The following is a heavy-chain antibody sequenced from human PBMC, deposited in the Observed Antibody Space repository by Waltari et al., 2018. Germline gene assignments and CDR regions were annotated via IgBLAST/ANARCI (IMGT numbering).Heavy chain of an antibody. CDR2: IKSRVDGETA. CDR3: TTDPDSSSSGGFDF. J-gene: IGHJ4*02. Sequence: EVQLVESGGGLAKPGGSLKVSCTASGFIFADGWMGGVRQAPGGGLEWVGRIKSRVDGETAEYAAPVKGRFTISRDDSKNTLYLHMDSLKTEDTAVYFCTTDPDSSSSGGFDFWGQGALVTVSS. D-gene: IGHD3-22*01. CDR1: GFIFADGW. V-gene: IGHV3-15*01.